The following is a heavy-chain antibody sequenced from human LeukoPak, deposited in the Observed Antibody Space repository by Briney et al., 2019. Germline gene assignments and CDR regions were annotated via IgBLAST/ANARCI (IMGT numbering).Heavy chain of an antibody. D-gene: IGHD6-13*01. CDR3: AREYAASRPYYMDV. CDR2: IIPIFGTA. J-gene: IGHJ6*03. Sequence: GASVKVSCKASGGTFSSYAISWVRQAPGQGLEWMGRIIPIFGTANYAQKFQGRVTITTDESTSTAYMELSSQRSEDTAVYYCAREYAASRPYYMDVWGKGTTVTVSS. V-gene: IGHV1-69*05. CDR1: GGTFSSYA.